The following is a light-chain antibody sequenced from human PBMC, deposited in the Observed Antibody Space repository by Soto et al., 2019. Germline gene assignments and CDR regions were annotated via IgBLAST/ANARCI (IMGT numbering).Light chain of an antibody. V-gene: IGKV3-20*01. CDR1: ETITNND. CDR3: HHYGSSPPYT. Sequence: EIVLMQSPHILSLSPGERATVSCRASETITNNDLAWYQQKPGQAPRLLLYGASTRPTGIPDRFSGSGSGTDFTLTIDRLEPEDFAVYFCHHYGSSPPYTFGQGTKLDIK. J-gene: IGKJ2*01. CDR2: GAS.